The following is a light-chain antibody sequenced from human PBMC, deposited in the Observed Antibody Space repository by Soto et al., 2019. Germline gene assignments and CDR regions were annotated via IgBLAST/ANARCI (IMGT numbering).Light chain of an antibody. Sequence: EIVLTQSPGTLSLSPGERATLSCRASQSVRSSQLAWYQHSPGQAPRLLIYSASTRATDIPDRFSGSGSGADFTLTINRLEPEDFAVYYCQQYENAPPYTFGQGTKVESK. CDR1: QSVRSSQ. CDR3: QQYENAPPYT. CDR2: SAS. V-gene: IGKV3-20*01. J-gene: IGKJ2*01.